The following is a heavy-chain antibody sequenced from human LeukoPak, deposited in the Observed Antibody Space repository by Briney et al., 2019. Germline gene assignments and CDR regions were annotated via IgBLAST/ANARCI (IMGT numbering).Heavy chain of an antibody. V-gene: IGHV3-9*01. J-gene: IGHJ4*02. CDR3: VTTGANYYDSSGYYGSFDY. D-gene: IGHD3-22*01. CDR1: GFTFDDYA. CDR2: ISRSSGVL. Sequence: HPGGSLRLSCAASGFTFDDYAMQWVRQAPGKGLEWVSGISRSSGVLGYADSVKGRFTISRDNAKNSLYLQMTSLRAEDTALYYCVTTGANYYDSSGYYGSFDYWGQGTLVTVSS.